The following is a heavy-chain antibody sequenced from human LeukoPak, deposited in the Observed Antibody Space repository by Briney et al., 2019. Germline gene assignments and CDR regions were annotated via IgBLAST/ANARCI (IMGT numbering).Heavy chain of an antibody. CDR1: GFTFSSYS. V-gene: IGHV3-21*01. CDR2: ISSSSSYI. Sequence: GGSLRLSCAASGFTFSSYSMNWVRQAPGKGLEWVSSISSSSSYIYYADSVKGRFTISRDNAKNSLYLQMNSLRAEDTAVYYCAKGYYDFWSGYYTAYYYYYMDVWGKGTTVAVSS. D-gene: IGHD3-3*01. J-gene: IGHJ6*03. CDR3: AKGYYDFWSGYYTAYYYYYMDV.